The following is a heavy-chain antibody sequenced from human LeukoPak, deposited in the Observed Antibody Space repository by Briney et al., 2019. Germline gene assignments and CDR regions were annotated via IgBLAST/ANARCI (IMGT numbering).Heavy chain of an antibody. CDR3: SHLVVTASFGDY. CDR2: VSSDGNNK. Sequence: GRSLRLSCAASGFTFSNYGMHWVRQAPGKGLEWVAVVSSDGNNKYYADSVKGRFTISRDNSKNTLYLQMNSLRAEDTAVYYCSHLVVTASFGDYWGQGTLVTVSS. V-gene: IGHV3-30*03. D-gene: IGHD2-21*02. J-gene: IGHJ4*02. CDR1: GFTFSNYG.